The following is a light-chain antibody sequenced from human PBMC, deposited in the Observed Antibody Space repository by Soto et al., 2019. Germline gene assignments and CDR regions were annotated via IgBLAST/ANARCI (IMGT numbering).Light chain of an antibody. J-gene: IGLJ1*01. CDR2: YDS. V-gene: IGLV3-21*04. Sequence: SYELTQPPSVSVAPEKTARLTCGGDNIGSKRVHWYRQKPGQAPVLVIYYDSDRPSGIPERFSGSNSGNTATLTINRVEAGDEADYYCQVWDIATDHYVFGTGTKLTVL. CDR3: QVWDIATDHYV. CDR1: NIGSKR.